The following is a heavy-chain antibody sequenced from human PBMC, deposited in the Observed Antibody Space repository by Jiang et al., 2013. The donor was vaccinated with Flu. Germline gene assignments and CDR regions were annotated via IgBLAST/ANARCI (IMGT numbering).Heavy chain of an antibody. CDR1: GFTFGAFA. Sequence: VQLLESGGGLAQPGRSLRLSCSASGFTFGAFAMSWFRQAQGKGLEWLGFIRSKAYGGTANYAASVKGRFTISRDDSKNIVYLQMNSLQIEDTGIYYCTRKGHYDILTGSPDIPDYWGQGARLTVSS. CDR2: IRSKAYGGTA. CDR3: TRKGHYDILTGSPDIPDY. V-gene: IGHV3-49*03. J-gene: IGHJ4*02. D-gene: IGHD3-9*01.